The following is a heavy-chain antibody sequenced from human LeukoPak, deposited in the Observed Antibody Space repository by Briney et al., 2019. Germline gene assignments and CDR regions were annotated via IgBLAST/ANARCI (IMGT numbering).Heavy chain of an antibody. CDR2: IYYSGST. Sequence: SETLSLTCTVSGGSICSYYWSWIRQPPGKGLEWIGHIYYSGSTNYNPSLKSRLTISVDTSKNQFSLKLSSVTAADTALYYCAIDLRYYYGMDVWGQGTTVTVSS. J-gene: IGHJ6*02. V-gene: IGHV4-59*01. CDR1: GGSICSYY. CDR3: AIDLRYYYGMDV.